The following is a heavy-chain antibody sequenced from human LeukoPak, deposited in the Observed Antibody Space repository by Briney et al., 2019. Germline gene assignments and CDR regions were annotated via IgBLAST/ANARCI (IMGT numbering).Heavy chain of an antibody. Sequence: GSLRLSCAASGFTFSSYWMHWVRQPPGKGLEWIGEINHSGSTNYNPSLKSRVTISVDTSKNQFSLKLSSVTAADTAVYYCARGKTYYGSGSSKNWFDPWGQGTLVTVSS. CDR3: ARGKTYYGSGSSKNWFDP. CDR2: INHSGST. V-gene: IGHV4-34*01. J-gene: IGHJ5*02. CDR1: GFTFSSYW. D-gene: IGHD3-10*01.